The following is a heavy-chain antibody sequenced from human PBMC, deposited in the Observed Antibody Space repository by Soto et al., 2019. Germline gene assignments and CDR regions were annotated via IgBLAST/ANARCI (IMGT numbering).Heavy chain of an antibody. CDR1: GFNFSSYW. J-gene: IGHJ4*02. D-gene: IGHD5-18*01. CDR2: INSDGSST. Sequence: VGSLRVSCAASGFNFSSYWMHWVRQAPGKGLVWVSRINSDGSSTSYADSVKGRFTISRDNAKKTLYMQMNSLRAEDTAVYYCARCGYSYGYADYWGQGTLVTVSS. V-gene: IGHV3-74*01. CDR3: ARCGYSYGYADY.